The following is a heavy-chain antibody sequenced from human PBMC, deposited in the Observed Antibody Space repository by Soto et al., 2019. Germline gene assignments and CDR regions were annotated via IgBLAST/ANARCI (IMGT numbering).Heavy chain of an antibody. CDR3: AKDLPDYDILTGYSSQDAFDI. D-gene: IGHD3-9*01. J-gene: IGHJ3*02. CDR1: GFTFSSYA. CDR2: ISGSGGST. Sequence: GGSLRLSCAASGFTFSSYAMSWVRQAPGKGLEWVSAISGSGGSTYYADSVKGRFTISRDNSKNTLYLQMNSLRAEDTAVYYCAKDLPDYDILTGYSSQDAFDIWGQGTMVTVSS. V-gene: IGHV3-23*01.